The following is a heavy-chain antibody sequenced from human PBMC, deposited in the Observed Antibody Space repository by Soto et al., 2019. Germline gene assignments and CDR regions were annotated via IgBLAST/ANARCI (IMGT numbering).Heavy chain of an antibody. CDR3: TRYYYESSGYYAY. Sequence: EGRLVESGGGLAESGRSLRLSCTGSGFNFANYALTWVRQAPGKGLEWVGFIRGETNGGTADYAASLKGRITISRDDSKSIAYLEINSLQTEDTAVYYCTRYYYESSGYYAYWGQGTLVTVSS. CDR2: IRGETNGGTA. J-gene: IGHJ4*02. D-gene: IGHD3-22*01. CDR1: GFNFANYA. V-gene: IGHV3-49*04.